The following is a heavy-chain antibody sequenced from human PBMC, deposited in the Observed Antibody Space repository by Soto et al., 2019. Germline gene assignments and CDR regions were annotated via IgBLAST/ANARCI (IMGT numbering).Heavy chain of an antibody. V-gene: IGHV4-39*01. CDR1: GGSISSSSYY. CDR3: EREDSTFFDY. CDR2: IYYSGNT. Sequence: QLQLQESGPGLVKPSETLSLTCTVSGGSISSSSYYWGWIRQPPGKGLEWIGSIYYSGNTYYNPTLKGRVTRSVDTSDHQFCLKLSNVTAPNTAVHYGEREDSTFFDYWGQGTLVTVSS. J-gene: IGHJ4*02.